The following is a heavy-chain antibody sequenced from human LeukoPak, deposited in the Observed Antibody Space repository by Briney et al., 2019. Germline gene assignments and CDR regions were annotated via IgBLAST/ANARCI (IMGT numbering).Heavy chain of an antibody. CDR2: IKQDGSEK. J-gene: IGHJ6*03. Sequence: GGSLRLSCAASGFTFNRYWMNWVRQAPGKGLEWLANIKQDGSEKYYVDSVMGRFTISRDNSKNTLYLQMNSLRAEDTAVYYCARDGKGLGNYMDVWGKGTTVTVSS. CDR1: GFTFNRYW. D-gene: IGHD1-14*01. CDR3: ARDGKGLGNYMDV. V-gene: IGHV3-7*01.